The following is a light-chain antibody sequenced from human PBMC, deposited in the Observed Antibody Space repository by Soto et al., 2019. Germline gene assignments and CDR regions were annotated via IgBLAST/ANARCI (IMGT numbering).Light chain of an antibody. CDR2: EVT. V-gene: IGLV2-14*01. CDR1: GSDIGGYNY. Sequence: QSALPQPASMSGSPGQSLTISCTGTGSDIGGYNYVSWYQQHPGEAPKLMIYEVTNRPSGVSNRFSGSKSGNTASLTISGLQPEDEADYFCSSYTSSNTLVVFGGGTKLTVL. J-gene: IGLJ2*01. CDR3: SSYTSSNTLVV.